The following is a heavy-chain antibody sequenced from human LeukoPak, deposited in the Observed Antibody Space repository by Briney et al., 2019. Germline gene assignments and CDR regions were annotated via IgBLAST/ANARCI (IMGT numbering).Heavy chain of an antibody. D-gene: IGHD3-9*01. J-gene: IGHJ4*02. Sequence: SSETLSLTCTVSGDSVSNYYWSWIRQPPGKRLEWIGCIYYSESATYNPSLKSRVTISLDTSKNQFFLKLSSVTAADTGVYYCARKRSFDRWGQGTLVTVSS. CDR3: ARKRSFDR. V-gene: IGHV4-59*02. CDR1: GDSVSNYY. CDR2: IYYSESA.